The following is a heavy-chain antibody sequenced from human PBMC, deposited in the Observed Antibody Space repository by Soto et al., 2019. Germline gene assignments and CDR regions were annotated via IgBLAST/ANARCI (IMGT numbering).Heavy chain of an antibody. Sequence: EVRLLESGGGLVQTGGSLRLSCAASGVSISIYSMSWVRQAPGRGLEWLSGISASSYSKYYADSVRGRFTLSRDPSRNTLYLQINTLRDEHTAVYYCAKSYGDTWNLYYFDLWGQGTLVNVSS. CDR3: AKSYGDTWNLYYFDL. CDR2: ISASSYSK. CDR1: GVSISIYS. D-gene: IGHD1-20*01. J-gene: IGHJ4*02. V-gene: IGHV3-23*01.